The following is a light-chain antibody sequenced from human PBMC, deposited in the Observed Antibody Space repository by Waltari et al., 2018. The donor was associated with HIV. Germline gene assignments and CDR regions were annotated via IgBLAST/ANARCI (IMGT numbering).Light chain of an antibody. J-gene: IGKJ4*01. CDR2: WAS. CDR3: QQYYTLGPT. CDR1: RTVLYSSENQIV. V-gene: IGKV4-1*01. Sequence: DIVMTQSPISLAVPLGERATIHCRSGRTVLYSSENQIVLAWYQRNPGHAPKVLIYWASTREPGVPDRFSGGGYGANFSLTISGLQAADVALYFGQQYYTLGPTVGGGTKVEIK.